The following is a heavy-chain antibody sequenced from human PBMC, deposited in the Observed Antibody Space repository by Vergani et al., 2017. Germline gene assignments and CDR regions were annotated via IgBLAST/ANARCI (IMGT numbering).Heavy chain of an antibody. Sequence: QLQLVESGGGVVQPGRSLRLSCAASGCTFSSYAMHWVRQAPGKGLEWVAVISYDGSNKYYADSVKGRFTISRDNSKNTLYLQMNSLRAEDTAVYYCARGASGDYVSSFDYWGQGTLVTVSS. V-gene: IGHV3-30-3*01. CDR3: ARGASGDYVSSFDY. CDR1: GCTFSSYA. J-gene: IGHJ4*02. D-gene: IGHD4-17*01. CDR2: ISYDGSNK.